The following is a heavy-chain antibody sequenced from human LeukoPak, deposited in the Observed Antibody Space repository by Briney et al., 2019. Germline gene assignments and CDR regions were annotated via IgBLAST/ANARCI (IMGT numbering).Heavy chain of an antibody. Sequence: PSETLSLTCTVSGDSISSSSYYWGWIRQPPGKGLEWIGTIYYSGSTYYNPSLKSRVTISVDTSKNQFSLKLSSVTAADTAVYYCARDIVVVPAAMPDQGNWFDPWGQGTLVTVSS. CDR1: GDSISSSSYY. J-gene: IGHJ5*02. CDR3: ARDIVVVPAAMPDQGNWFDP. V-gene: IGHV4-39*07. D-gene: IGHD2-2*01. CDR2: IYYSGST.